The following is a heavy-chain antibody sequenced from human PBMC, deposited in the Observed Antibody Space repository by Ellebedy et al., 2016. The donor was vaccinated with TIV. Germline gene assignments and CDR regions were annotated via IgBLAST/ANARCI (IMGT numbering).Heavy chain of an antibody. V-gene: IGHV1-18*04. Sequence: AASVKVSCKASGYTFTSYGISWVRQAPGQGPEGMGWISAYNGDTNHAQKFQGRVTMTTDTSTSTAYMELRSLRSDDTAVYYCARGPLWTRTGDYWGQGTLVTVSS. D-gene: IGHD3-16*01. J-gene: IGHJ4*02. CDR1: GYTFTSYG. CDR2: ISAYNGDT. CDR3: ARGPLWTRTGDY.